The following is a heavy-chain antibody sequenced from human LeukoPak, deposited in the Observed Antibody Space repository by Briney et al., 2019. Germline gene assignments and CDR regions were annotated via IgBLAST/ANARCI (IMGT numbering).Heavy chain of an antibody. V-gene: IGHV4-34*01. CDR3: ARARSHVDIVATISRPFGAYFDY. CDR2: INHSGST. Sequence: SETLCLTCAVYGGSFSGYYWSWIRQPPGKGLEWIGEINHSGSTNYNPSLKSRVTISVDTFKNQFSLKLSSVTAADTAVYYCARARSHVDIVATISRPFGAYFDYWGQGTLVTVSS. D-gene: IGHD5-12*01. CDR1: GGSFSGYY. J-gene: IGHJ4*02.